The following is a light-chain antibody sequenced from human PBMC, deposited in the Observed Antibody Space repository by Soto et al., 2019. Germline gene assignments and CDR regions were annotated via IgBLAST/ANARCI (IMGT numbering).Light chain of an antibody. CDR1: SSNIGSNP. J-gene: IGLJ1*01. Sequence: QSVLTQPPSASGTPGQRVTISCPGSSSNIGSNPVSWYQQLPGTAPKLLIYNINQRPSGVPDRFSGSKSGTSASLAISGLQSEDEADYYCAVWDDSLNGPVFGTGTKLTVL. CDR3: AVWDDSLNGPV. V-gene: IGLV1-44*01. CDR2: NIN.